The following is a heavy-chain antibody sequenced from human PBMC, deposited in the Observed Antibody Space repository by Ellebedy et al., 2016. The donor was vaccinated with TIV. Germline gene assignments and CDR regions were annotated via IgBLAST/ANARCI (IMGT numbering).Heavy chain of an antibody. CDR2: IYYSGST. D-gene: IGHD2-2*01. J-gene: IGHJ6*02. CDR3: ARDGLSTLYYYYGMDV. CDR1: GGSFSGYY. V-gene: IGHV4-59*01. Sequence: SETLSLTXAVYGGSFSGYYWSWIRQPPGKGLEWIGYIYYSGSTNYNPSLKSRVTISVDTSKNQFSLKLSSVTAADTAVYYCARDGLSTLYYYYGMDVWGQGTTVTVSS.